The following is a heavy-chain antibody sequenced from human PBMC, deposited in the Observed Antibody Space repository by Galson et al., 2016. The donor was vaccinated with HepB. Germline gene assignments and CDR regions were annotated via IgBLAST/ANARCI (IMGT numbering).Heavy chain of an antibody. V-gene: IGHV3-23*01. CDR3: AKDRDSGWRYGYFDI. J-gene: IGHJ2*01. CDR2: MTARGRDI. D-gene: IGHD6-19*01. CDR1: GFRFSIYA. Sequence: SLRLSCAASGFRFSIYAMAWVRQTPEKGLEWVSSMTARGRDIYYLDSVRGRFTISRDDSRNTLYIHMNNLRAEDTAVYYCAKDRDSGWRYGYFDIWGRGTLVTVSS.